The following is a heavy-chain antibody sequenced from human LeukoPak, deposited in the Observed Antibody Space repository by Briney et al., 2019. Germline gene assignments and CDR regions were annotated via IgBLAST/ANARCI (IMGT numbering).Heavy chain of an antibody. D-gene: IGHD6-13*01. J-gene: IGHJ6*02. Sequence: NYAQKFQGRVTITADESTSTAYMELSSLRSEDTAVYYCARVPHSSSWYSRSYYYYYGMDVWGQGTTVTVSS. V-gene: IGHV1-69*01. CDR3: ARVPHSSSWYSRSYYYYYGMDV.